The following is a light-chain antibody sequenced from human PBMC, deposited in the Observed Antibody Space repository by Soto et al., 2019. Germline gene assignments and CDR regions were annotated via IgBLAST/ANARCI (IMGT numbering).Light chain of an antibody. CDR3: QQYNNWPPIT. CDR1: QSVTTK. J-gene: IGKJ5*01. CDR2: NAS. V-gene: IGKV3-15*01. Sequence: EIVLTQSPATLSLSPGERATLSCRASQSVTTKLAWYQQRPGQTPRLLIYNASTRAAAVPARFSGGGSVTEFTLTISSLQSEDFAVYYCQQYNNWPPITFGQGTRLEIK.